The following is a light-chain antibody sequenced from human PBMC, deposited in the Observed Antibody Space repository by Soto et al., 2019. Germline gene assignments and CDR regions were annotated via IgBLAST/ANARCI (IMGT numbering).Light chain of an antibody. CDR1: QTVSASY. CDR3: QQYDSSPFT. Sequence: IVLTQSPGTLSLSPGERATLSCGASQTVSASYLAWYQQKPGQAPRLLIYGASRRATGIPDRFSAGGSGTDFTLTIGRLEPEDFAVYYCQQYDSSPFTFGQGTKVEIK. V-gene: IGKV3-20*01. J-gene: IGKJ2*01. CDR2: GAS.